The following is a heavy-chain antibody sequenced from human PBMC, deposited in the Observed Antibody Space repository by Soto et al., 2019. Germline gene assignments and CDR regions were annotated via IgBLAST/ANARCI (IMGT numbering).Heavy chain of an antibody. J-gene: IGHJ4*02. CDR1: GFPFSSYW. V-gene: IGHV3-74*01. CDR3: AREYYGLLTGYYTDY. CDR2: ISGDGVTT. D-gene: IGHD3-9*01. Sequence: EVQLVESGGDLVQRGGSLRLSCAASGFPFSSYWMHWVRHTPGKGLDWVARISGDGVTTYYADSVTGRFTVSRDNAKNTLSLQISGLRAEDTAVYYCAREYYGLLTGYYTDYWGKGNLVSVSS.